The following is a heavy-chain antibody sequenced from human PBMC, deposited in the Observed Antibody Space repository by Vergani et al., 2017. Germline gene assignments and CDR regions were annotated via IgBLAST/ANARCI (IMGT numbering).Heavy chain of an antibody. V-gene: IGHV4-59*11. D-gene: IGHD6-19*01. CDR3: ARQRPGSGWSPGDFDD. CDR1: FDSIRNLY. J-gene: IGHJ4*02. Sequence: QVQLQESGPGLAKSSETLSLTCSVSFDSIRNLYCNWIRQPPGKGLEWIGSIHYSENTNYNPSLKTRVTISVDTSKNQFSLTLTSVTAADTAVYFCARQRPGSGWSPGDFDDWGQGILVTVSS. CDR2: IHYSENT.